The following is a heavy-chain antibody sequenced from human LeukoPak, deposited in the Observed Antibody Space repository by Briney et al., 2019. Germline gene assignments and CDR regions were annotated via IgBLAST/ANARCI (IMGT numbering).Heavy chain of an antibody. CDR3: ARGSQSFYYDSSGYPFDS. V-gene: IGHV4-38-2*01. J-gene: IGHJ4*02. CDR1: GLSISSGYY. CDR2: IYHSGSS. D-gene: IGHD3-22*01. Sequence: SETLSLTCAVSGLSISSGYYWGWLRQPPGKGLEWIGSIYHSGSSYYNPSLRSRVAMSVDTSRNQFSLKLTSVTVADTAVYYCARGSQSFYYDSSGYPFDSWGQGTLVTVSS.